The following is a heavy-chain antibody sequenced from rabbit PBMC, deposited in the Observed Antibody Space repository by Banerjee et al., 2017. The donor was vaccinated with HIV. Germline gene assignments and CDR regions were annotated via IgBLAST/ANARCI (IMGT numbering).Heavy chain of an antibody. Sequence: QSLEESGGDLVKPGASLTLTCTASGFSFSSSYYMCWARQAPGKGLEWIACGSSGSTDYASWAKGRFTISKTSSTTVTLQMTSLTAADTSTYFCARGSSYCWYGMDLWGPGTLVTVS. CDR3: ARGSSYCWYGMDL. CDR2: GSSGST. CDR1: GFSFSSSYY. D-gene: IGHD8-1*01. J-gene: IGHJ6*01. V-gene: IGHV1S40*01.